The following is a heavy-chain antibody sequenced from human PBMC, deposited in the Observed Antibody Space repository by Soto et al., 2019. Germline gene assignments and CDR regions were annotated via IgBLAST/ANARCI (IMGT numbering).Heavy chain of an antibody. Sequence: GASVKVSFKASGYTFTSYGISWVRQAPGQGLEWMGWISAYNGNTNYAQKLQGRVTMTTDTSTSTAYMELRSLRSDDTAVYYCARAPLRYFDWVTHYYFDYWGQGTLVTVSS. CDR2: ISAYNGNT. CDR3: ARAPLRYFDWVTHYYFDY. J-gene: IGHJ4*02. D-gene: IGHD3-9*01. V-gene: IGHV1-18*01. CDR1: GYTFTSYG.